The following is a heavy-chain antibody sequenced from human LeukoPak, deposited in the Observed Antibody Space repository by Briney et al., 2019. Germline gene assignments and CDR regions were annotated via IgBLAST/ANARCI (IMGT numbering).Heavy chain of an antibody. J-gene: IGHJ6*02. CDR1: GYTFTGYY. V-gene: IGHV1-2*02. Sequence: ASVKVSCKASGYTFTGYYMHWVRQAPGQGLEWMGWINPNSGGTNYAQKFQGRVTVTRDTSISTAYMELSRLRSDDTAVYYCATMLWFGELYGMDVWGQGTTVTVSS. CDR3: ATMLWFGELYGMDV. CDR2: INPNSGGT. D-gene: IGHD3-10*01.